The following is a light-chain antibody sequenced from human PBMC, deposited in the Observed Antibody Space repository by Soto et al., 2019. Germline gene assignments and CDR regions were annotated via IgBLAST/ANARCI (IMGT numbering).Light chain of an antibody. J-gene: IGKJ4*01. V-gene: IGKV1-39*01. CDR3: QQTYNLPPT. Sequence: DIQMTQSPSSLSASVGDRVSITCRTSQTISNYLNWYHHRPGQAPKLLIYSTSNLQGGVPSRFSGGGAGTEFTLTISSLQPEDFGSYSCQQTYNLPPTFGGGTKVDI. CDR1: QTISNY. CDR2: STS.